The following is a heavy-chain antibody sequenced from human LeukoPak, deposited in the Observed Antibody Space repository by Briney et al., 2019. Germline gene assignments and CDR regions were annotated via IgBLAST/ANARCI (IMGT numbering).Heavy chain of an antibody. CDR2: IRYDGSNK. CDR1: GFTFSSYG. J-gene: IGHJ4*02. D-gene: IGHD3-10*01. V-gene: IGHV3-30*02. CDR3: AKDPPVIRIYGSGSYFDY. Sequence: PGGSLRLSCAASGFTFSSYGMHWVRQAPGKGLEWVAFIRYDGSNKYYADSVKGRFTISRDNSKNTLYLQMNSLRAEDTAVYYCAKDPPVIRIYGSGSYFDYWGQGTLVTVSS.